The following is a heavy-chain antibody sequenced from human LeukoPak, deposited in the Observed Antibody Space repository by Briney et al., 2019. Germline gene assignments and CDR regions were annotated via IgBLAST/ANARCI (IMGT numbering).Heavy chain of an antibody. Sequence: SETLSLTCAVYGGSFSGYYWSWIRQPPGKGLEWIWEINHSGSTNYNPSPKSRVTISVDTSKNQFSPKLSSVTAADTAVYYCARIVRLGYCSSTSCSYNWFDPWGQGTLVTVSS. V-gene: IGHV4-34*01. CDR3: ARIVRLGYCSSTSCSYNWFDP. D-gene: IGHD2-2*01. J-gene: IGHJ5*02. CDR1: GGSFSGYY. CDR2: INHSGST.